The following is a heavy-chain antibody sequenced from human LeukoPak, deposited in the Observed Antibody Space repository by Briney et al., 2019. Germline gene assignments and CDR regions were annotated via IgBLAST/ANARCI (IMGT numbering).Heavy chain of an antibody. Sequence: SETLSLTCTVSGGSISSGSYYWGWIRQPPGKGLEWIGSIYYSGSTYYNPSLKSRVTISVDTSKNQFSLKLSSVTAADTAVYYCARGHGDPLFDFWGQGILVTVSS. CDR1: GGSISSGSYY. CDR2: IYYSGST. V-gene: IGHV4-39*01. CDR3: ARGHGDPLFDF. D-gene: IGHD4-17*01. J-gene: IGHJ4*02.